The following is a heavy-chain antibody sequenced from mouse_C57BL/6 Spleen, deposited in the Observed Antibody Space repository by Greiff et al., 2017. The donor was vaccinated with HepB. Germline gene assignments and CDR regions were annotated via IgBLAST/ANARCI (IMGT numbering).Heavy chain of an antibody. J-gene: IGHJ3*01. CDR2: FYPGSGSI. V-gene: IGHV1-62-2*01. Sequence: VQLQESGAELVKPGASVKLSCKASGYTFTEYTIHWVKQRSGQGLEWIGWFYPGSGSIKYNEKFKDKATLTADKSSSTVYMELSRLTSEDSAVYFCARHEGDYDYDGGWFAYWGQGTLVTVSA. CDR1: GYTFTEYT. CDR3: ARHEGDYDYDGGWFAY. D-gene: IGHD2-4*01.